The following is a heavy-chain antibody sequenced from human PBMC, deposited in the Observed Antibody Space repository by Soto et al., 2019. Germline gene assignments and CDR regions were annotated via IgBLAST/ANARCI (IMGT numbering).Heavy chain of an antibody. Sequence: PGGSLRLSCAASGFTFSSNWMHWVRQVPGKGLAWVSRINRDGSSTNCADSVKGRFTISRDNAKNTLYLQMNSLRAEDTAVYYCGREGQELVPVHVDYWGQGTLVTVSS. CDR2: INRDGSST. V-gene: IGHV3-74*01. CDR3: GREGQELVPVHVDY. J-gene: IGHJ4*02. D-gene: IGHD6-13*01. CDR1: GFTFSSNW.